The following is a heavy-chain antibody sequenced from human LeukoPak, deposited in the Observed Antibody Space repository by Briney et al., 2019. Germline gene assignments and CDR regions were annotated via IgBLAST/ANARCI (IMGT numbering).Heavy chain of an antibody. V-gene: IGHV3-30*18. CDR3: AKDLLYGDYPSSGMDV. Sequence: GGSLRLSCAASGFTFSSYGMHWVRQAPGKGLEWVAVISYDGSNKYYADSVKGRFTISRDNSKNTLYLQMNSLRAEDAAVYYCAKDLLYGDYPSSGMDVRGQGTTVTVSS. CDR1: GFTFSSYG. CDR2: ISYDGSNK. D-gene: IGHD4-17*01. J-gene: IGHJ6*02.